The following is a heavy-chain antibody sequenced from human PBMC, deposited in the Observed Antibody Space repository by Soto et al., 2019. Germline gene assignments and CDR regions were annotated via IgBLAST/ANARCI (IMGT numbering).Heavy chain of an antibody. CDR2: IIPIFGTA. CDR3: SRWSTVVVVAAPNIHWFDP. V-gene: IGHV1-69*13. J-gene: IGHJ5*02. CDR1: GGTFSSYA. Sequence: SVKVCCKACGGTFSSYAISWVRQATGQGLVWMGGIIPIFGTANYAQKFQGRVTITADESTSTAYMELSSLRSEDTAVYYCSRWSTVVVVAAPNIHWFDPWGQRTLVTVSS. D-gene: IGHD2-15*01.